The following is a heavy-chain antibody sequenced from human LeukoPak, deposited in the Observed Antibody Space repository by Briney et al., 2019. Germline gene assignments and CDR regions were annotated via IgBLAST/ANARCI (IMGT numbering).Heavy chain of an antibody. Sequence: GGSLRLSCAASGFTFSTYAVSWVRLAPGKGLDWVSAISGRGGNPYYADSVKGRFSISRDNSKNTVFLQMNSLRAEDTAVYYCAKDLVPGVAVAGTGFDSWGQGTLVTASS. D-gene: IGHD6-19*01. CDR1: GFTFSTYA. CDR3: AKDLVPGVAVAGTGFDS. CDR2: ISGRGGNP. V-gene: IGHV3-23*01. J-gene: IGHJ4*02.